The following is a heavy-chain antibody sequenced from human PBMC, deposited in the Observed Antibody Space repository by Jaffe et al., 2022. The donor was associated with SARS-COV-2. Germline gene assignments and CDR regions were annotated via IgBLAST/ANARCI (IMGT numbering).Heavy chain of an antibody. Sequence: QVQLVESGGGVVQPGRSLRLSCAASGFTFSSYGMHWVRQAPGKGLEWVAVISYDGSNKYYADSVKGRFTISRDNSKNTLYLQMNSLRAEDTAVYYCAKGTSSYDFWRDDYWGQGTLVTVSS. V-gene: IGHV3-30*18. CDR3: AKGTSSYDFWRDDY. J-gene: IGHJ4*02. CDR2: ISYDGSNK. D-gene: IGHD3-3*01. CDR1: GFTFSSYG.